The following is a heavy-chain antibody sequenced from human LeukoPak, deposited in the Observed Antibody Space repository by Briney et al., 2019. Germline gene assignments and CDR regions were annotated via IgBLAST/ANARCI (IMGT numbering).Heavy chain of an antibody. CDR2: INPNSGGT. D-gene: IGHD3-10*01. J-gene: IGHJ4*02. CDR1: GYTFTGYY. Sequence: GASVKVSCKASGYTFTGYYMHWVRQAPGQGLEWMGWINPNSGGTNYAQKFQGRVTITADKSTSTAYMELSSLRSEDTAVYYCARDRAHYYGSGSYYNWGQGTLVTVSS. CDR3: ARDRAHYYGSGSYYN. V-gene: IGHV1-2*02.